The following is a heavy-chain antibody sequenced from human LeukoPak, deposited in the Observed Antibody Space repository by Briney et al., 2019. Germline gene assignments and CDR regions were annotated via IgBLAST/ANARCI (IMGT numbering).Heavy chain of an antibody. Sequence: GGSLRLSCAASGFTVSSNYMSWVRQPPEEAREWVSVIYNGGTTLYADSVKGRFTFSRDNSRNTLYLERHSLRCEDTGVYYCTKLKGWYGGGYFDYWGQGIGVTVSS. D-gene: IGHD6-19*01. CDR1: GFTVSSNY. J-gene: IGHJ4*02. V-gene: IGHV3-53*01. CDR3: TKLKGWYGGGYFDY. CDR2: IYNGGTT.